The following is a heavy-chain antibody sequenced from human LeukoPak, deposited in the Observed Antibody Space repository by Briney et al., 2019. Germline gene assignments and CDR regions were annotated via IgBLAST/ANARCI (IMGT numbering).Heavy chain of an antibody. CDR1: GYAFTRYY. D-gene: IGHD3-3*01. CDR2: INLSGSST. Sequence: ASVQVSCKASGYAFTRYYMHWVRQAPGQGLEWIGIINLSGSSTSYAQKFQGRVTMTRDMSTSTVYMELSSLRFEDTAVYCCARGHRVVINDAFDIWGQGTMVTVSS. CDR3: ARGHRVVINDAFDI. J-gene: IGHJ3*02. V-gene: IGHV1-46*01.